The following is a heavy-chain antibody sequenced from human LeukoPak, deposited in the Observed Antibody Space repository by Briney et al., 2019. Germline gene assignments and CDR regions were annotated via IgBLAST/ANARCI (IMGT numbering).Heavy chain of an antibody. D-gene: IGHD6-19*01. J-gene: IGHJ4*02. CDR1: GFTFSSYA. Sequence: PGGSLRLSCAASGFTFSSYAMSWVRQAPGKGPEWVSAISGSGGSTYYADSVKGRFTISRDNSKNTLYLQMNSLRAEDTAVYYCAKDRDSSGWYYRGGSDYWGQGTLVTVSS. V-gene: IGHV3-23*01. CDR2: ISGSGGST. CDR3: AKDRDSSGWYYRGGSDY.